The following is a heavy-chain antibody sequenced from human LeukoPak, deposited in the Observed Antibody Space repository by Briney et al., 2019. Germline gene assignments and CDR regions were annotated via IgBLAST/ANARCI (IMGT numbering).Heavy chain of an antibody. CDR1: GITFSSYW. Sequence: GGSLRLSCAVCGITFSSYWMHLVRQDPGRGLLWVSRINTQGTYTNYADSVKGRFTISRDNAKNTLYLQMSSLRADDTAVYYCVIDLGDYNDFWGQGTLVSVSS. D-gene: IGHD2-15*01. CDR2: INTQGTYT. V-gene: IGHV3-74*01. J-gene: IGHJ4*02. CDR3: VIDLGDYNDF.